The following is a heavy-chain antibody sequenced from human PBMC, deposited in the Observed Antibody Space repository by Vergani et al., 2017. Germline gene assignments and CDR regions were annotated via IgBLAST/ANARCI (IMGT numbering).Heavy chain of an antibody. V-gene: IGHV3-30*18. Sequence: QVQLVESGGGVVQPGRSLRLSCAASGFTFSSYGMHWVRQAPGKGLEWVAVISYDGSNKYYADSVKGRFTTSRDNSKNTLYLQMNSLRAEDTAVYYCAKDPSSPTVTSDYYYYYGMDVWGRGTTVTVSS. D-gene: IGHD4-11*01. J-gene: IGHJ6*02. CDR2: ISYDGSNK. CDR1: GFTFSSYG. CDR3: AKDPSSPTVTSDYYYYYGMDV.